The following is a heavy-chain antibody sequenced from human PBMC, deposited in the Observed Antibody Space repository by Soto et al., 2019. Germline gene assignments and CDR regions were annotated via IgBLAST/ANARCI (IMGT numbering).Heavy chain of an antibody. J-gene: IGHJ1*01. V-gene: IGHV3-33*01. CDR2: IWYDGSNK. Sequence: GSLRLSCAASGFTFSSYGMHWVRQGPGKGLEWVAVIWYDGSNKYYADSVKGRFTISRDNSKNTLYLQMNSLRAEDTAVYYCARGIVGATSVGFQHWGQGTLVTVSS. CDR1: GFTFSSYG. CDR3: ARGIVGATSVGFQH. D-gene: IGHD1-26*01.